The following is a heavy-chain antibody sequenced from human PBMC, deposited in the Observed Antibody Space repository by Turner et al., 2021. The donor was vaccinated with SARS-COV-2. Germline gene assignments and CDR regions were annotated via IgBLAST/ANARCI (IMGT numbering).Heavy chain of an antibody. CDR3: ATGYAYCGGDCSIYF. D-gene: IGHD2-21*02. Sequence: QVQLVQSGAAVKKPGASVKVSCKVSGYTLTELSMHWVRQAPGKGLEWMGGFDPEDAETVYAHKFQGRVTMTEDTSTDTAYMELSSLRSEDTAVYYCATGYAYCGGDCSIYFWGQGTLVTVSS. CDR2: FDPEDAET. CDR1: GYTLTELS. J-gene: IGHJ4*02. V-gene: IGHV1-24*01.